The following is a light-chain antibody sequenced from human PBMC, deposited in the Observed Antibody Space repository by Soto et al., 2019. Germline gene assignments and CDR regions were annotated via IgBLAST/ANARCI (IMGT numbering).Light chain of an antibody. J-gene: IGKJ4*01. V-gene: IGKV1-5*01. CDR1: QSISSW. CDR2: DAS. Sequence: DIPMTQSPSTLSASVGDRVTITCRASQSISSWLAWYQQKPGKAPKLLIYDASSLESGVPSRFSGSGSGTEFTLTISSLQPDDFATYYCQQYNSYLTFGGGNKVEIK. CDR3: QQYNSYLT.